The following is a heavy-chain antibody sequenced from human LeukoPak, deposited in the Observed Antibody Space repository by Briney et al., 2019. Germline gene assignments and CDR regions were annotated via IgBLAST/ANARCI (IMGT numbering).Heavy chain of an antibody. CDR1: GFTFSDSA. CDR2: IRSKADTYAT. CDR3: TREYSSGWSLDF. D-gene: IGHD6-19*01. J-gene: IGHJ4*02. V-gene: IGHV3-73*01. Sequence: GGSLRLSCAASGFTFSDSAIHWVRQATGKGLEWVGRIRSKADTYATTYGASLKGRFTISRDDSRNRAYLQMSSLRTEDTAVYYCTREYSSGWSLDFWGQGTLVTVSS.